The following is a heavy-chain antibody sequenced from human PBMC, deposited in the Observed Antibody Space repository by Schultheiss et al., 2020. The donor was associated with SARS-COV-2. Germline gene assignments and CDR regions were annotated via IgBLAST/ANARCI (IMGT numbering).Heavy chain of an antibody. J-gene: IGHJ4*02. CDR1: GGSISNNGPF. CDR2: IYHSGST. V-gene: IGHV4-39*07. CDR3: ATGQWYSGSYYCDS. Sequence: SETLSLTCTVSGGSISNNGPFWGWIRQPPGKGLEWIGTIYHSGSTNYNPSLKSRLTMSVDTNKNHFSLRLGSATAADTAVYFCATGQWYSGSYYCDSWGQGTLVTVSS. D-gene: IGHD1-26*01.